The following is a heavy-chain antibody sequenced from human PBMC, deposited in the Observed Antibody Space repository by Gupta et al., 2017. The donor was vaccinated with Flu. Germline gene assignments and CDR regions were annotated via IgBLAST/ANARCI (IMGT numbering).Heavy chain of an antibody. J-gene: IGHJ4*02. CDR2: ISSSSSYI. D-gene: IGHD6-19*01. CDR3: ARAWDVTVAGTFDY. V-gene: IGHV3-21*01. Sequence: KAPGKGLEWVSSISSSSSYIYYADSVKGRFTISRHNAKNSLYLQINSLRAEDTAVYYCARAWDVTVAGTFDYWGQGTLVTVSS.